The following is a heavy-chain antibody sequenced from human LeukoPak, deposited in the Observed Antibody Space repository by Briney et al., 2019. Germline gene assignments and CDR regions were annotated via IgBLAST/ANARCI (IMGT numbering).Heavy chain of an antibody. CDR1: GFTVSSNY. Sequence: GGSLRLSCAASGFTVSSNYMSWVRQAPGKGLEGVAVIYSVGSTYYADSVKGRFTIPRDNSKNALYLQMNSLRAEDTAVYYCARSRVVPAADDAFDIWGQGTMVTVSS. CDR3: ARSRVVPAADDAFDI. V-gene: IGHV3-66*01. CDR2: IYSVGST. J-gene: IGHJ3*02. D-gene: IGHD2-2*01.